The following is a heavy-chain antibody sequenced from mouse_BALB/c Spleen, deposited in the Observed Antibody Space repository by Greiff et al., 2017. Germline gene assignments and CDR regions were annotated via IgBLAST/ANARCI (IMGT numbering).Heavy chain of an antibody. V-gene: IGHV5-12-2*01. Sequence: EVMLVESGGGLVQPGGSLKLSCAASGFTFSSYTMSWVRQTPEKRLEWVAYISNGGGSTYYPDTVKGRFTISRDNAKNTLYLQMSSLKSEDTAMYYCARRVYDYDGGYAMDYWGQGTSVTVSS. CDR3: ARRVYDYDGGYAMDY. CDR1: GFTFSSYT. CDR2: ISNGGGST. J-gene: IGHJ4*01. D-gene: IGHD2-4*01.